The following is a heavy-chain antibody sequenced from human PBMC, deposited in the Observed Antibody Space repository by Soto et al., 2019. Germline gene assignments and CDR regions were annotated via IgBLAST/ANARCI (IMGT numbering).Heavy chain of an antibody. D-gene: IGHD1-20*01. CDR2: INTSNGDT. V-gene: IGHV1-18*01. CDR3: ARAPVGIQRFDL. J-gene: IGHJ5*02. CDR1: GYTFTISG. Sequence: GASVKVSCKASGYTFTISGLSWVRQAPGQGLEWMGWINTSNGDTSFAQKLQGRDTMTTDTSTSTAYMELRSLRSDDTAVYYCARAPVGIQRFDLWGQGTLVTVSS.